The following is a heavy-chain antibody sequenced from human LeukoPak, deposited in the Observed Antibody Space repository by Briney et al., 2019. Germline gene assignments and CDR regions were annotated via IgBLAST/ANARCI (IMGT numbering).Heavy chain of an antibody. V-gene: IGHV3-23*01. CDR1: GFTFSSYA. CDR3: ARDSYYDILTGWEYYYYGMDV. CDR2: ISGSGGST. J-gene: IGHJ6*02. Sequence: PGGSLRLSCAASGFTFSSYAMSWVRQAPGKGLEWVSAISGSGGSTYYADSVKGRFTVSRENSKNTLYLQMNSLRAEDTAVYYCARDSYYDILTGWEYYYYGMDVWGQGTTVTVSS. D-gene: IGHD3-9*01.